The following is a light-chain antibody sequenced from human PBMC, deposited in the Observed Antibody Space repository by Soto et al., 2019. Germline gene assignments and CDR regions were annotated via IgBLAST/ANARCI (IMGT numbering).Light chain of an antibody. Sequence: QSVLTQPASVSGSPGQSVTISCTGTSSDVGGYNFVSWYQQHPGKAPKLIIYDVSNRPSGVSYRFSGSKSGNTASLTISGHQAEDEDDYYCSSSAGRSPHVFGPGTKLTVL. CDR1: SSDVGGYNF. CDR2: DVS. J-gene: IGLJ1*01. V-gene: IGLV2-14*01. CDR3: SSSAGRSPHV.